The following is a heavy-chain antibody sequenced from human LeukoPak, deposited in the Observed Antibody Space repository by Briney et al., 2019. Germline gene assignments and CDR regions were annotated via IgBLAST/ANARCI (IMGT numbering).Heavy chain of an antibody. CDR2: IIPIFGTA. V-gene: IGHV1-69*13. CDR1: GGTFSSCA. CDR3: ARGVVWGATANWFDP. Sequence: ASVKVSCKASGGTFSSCAISWVRQAPGQGLEWMGGIIPIFGTANYAQKFQGRVTITADESTSTAYMELSSLRSEDTAVYYCARGVVWGATANWFDPWGQGTLVTVSS. J-gene: IGHJ5*02. D-gene: IGHD1-26*01.